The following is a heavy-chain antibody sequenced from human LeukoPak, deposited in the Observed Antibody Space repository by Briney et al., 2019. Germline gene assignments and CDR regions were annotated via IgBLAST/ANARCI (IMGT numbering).Heavy chain of an antibody. CDR2: IYYSGST. CDR1: GGSISSSSYY. V-gene: IGHV4-39*07. CDR3: ARLCHGCRGGFQH. D-gene: IGHD2-2*01. J-gene: IGHJ1*01. Sequence: SETLSLTCTVSGGSISSSSYYWGWIRQPPGQGLEWIGSIYYSGSTYYNPSLKSRVTISVDTSKNQFSLKLSSVTAADTAVYYCARLCHGCRGGFQHWGQGTLVTVSS.